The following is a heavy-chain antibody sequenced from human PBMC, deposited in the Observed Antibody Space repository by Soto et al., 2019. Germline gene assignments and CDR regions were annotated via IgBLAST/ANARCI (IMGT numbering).Heavy chain of an antibody. D-gene: IGHD5-12*01. CDR2: IYWDEDK. J-gene: IGHJ4*02. CDR3: AHRPRGYAYYFDY. CDR1: GFSLRTRGVA. Sequence: QITLKESGPTLVKPTQTLTLTCTFSGFSLRTRGVAVGWFRQPPGKALEWLALIYWDEDKWYSPSLKSRLTTADDTSKNQVVLTMTNVDPVDTATYYCAHRPRGYAYYFDYWGQGILVTVPS. V-gene: IGHV2-5*02.